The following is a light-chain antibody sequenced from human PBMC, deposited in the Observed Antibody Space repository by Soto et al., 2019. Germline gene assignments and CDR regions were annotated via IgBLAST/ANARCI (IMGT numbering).Light chain of an antibody. CDR1: SSDVGGYNY. V-gene: IGLV2-8*01. J-gene: IGLJ2*01. CDR2: EVS. CDR3: SSYGGSNNLV. Sequence: QSALTQPPSASGSPGQSVTISCTGTSSDVGGYNYVSWYQQYPGKAPKLMIYEVSKRPSGVPDRFSGSKSGNTASLTVSGLQAEEEADYYCSSYGGSNNLVFGGGTKLTVL.